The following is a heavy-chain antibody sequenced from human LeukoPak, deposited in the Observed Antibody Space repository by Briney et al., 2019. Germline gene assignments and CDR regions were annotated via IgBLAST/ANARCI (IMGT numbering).Heavy chain of an antibody. V-gene: IGHV4-34*01. CDR2: IDHRGDT. D-gene: IGHD5-24*01. CDR3: ARGATISETGYFDF. J-gene: IGHJ4*03. CDR1: GGSSSRYY. Sequence: PSETLSLTCAVYGGSSSRYYWSWIRQSPGKGLEWIAEIDHRGDTNYNPSVKSRVTISVDTSKNQFSLRVRSLSAAVKAVYYCARGATISETGYFDFWGQGTLVTVSS.